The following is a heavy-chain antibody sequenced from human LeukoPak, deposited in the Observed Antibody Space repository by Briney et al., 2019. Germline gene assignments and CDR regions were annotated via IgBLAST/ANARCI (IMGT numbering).Heavy chain of an antibody. CDR2: FDPEDGET. V-gene: IGHV1-24*01. CDR1: GYTLTELS. Sequence: ASVKVSCKVSGYTLTELSMHWVRQAPGKGLEWMGGFDPEDGETIYAQKFQGRVTMTEDTSTDTAYMELSSLRSEDTAVYYCATIPPLWFGELTTDYWGQGTLVTVSS. J-gene: IGHJ4*02. CDR3: ATIPPLWFGELTTDY. D-gene: IGHD3-10*01.